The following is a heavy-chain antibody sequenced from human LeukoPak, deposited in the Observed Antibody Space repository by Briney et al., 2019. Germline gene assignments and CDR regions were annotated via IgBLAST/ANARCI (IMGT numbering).Heavy chain of an antibody. J-gene: IGHJ3*02. D-gene: IGHD1-1*01. CDR3: ARDEGNDDAFDI. V-gene: IGHV1-69*05. CDR2: IIPIFGTA. CDR1: GYTLTTYA. Sequence: SVKVSCKASGYTLTTYAISWVRQAPGQGLEWMGGIIPIFGTANYAQKFQGRVTITTDESTSTAYMELSSLRSEDTAVYYCARDEGNDDAFDIWGQGTMVTVSS.